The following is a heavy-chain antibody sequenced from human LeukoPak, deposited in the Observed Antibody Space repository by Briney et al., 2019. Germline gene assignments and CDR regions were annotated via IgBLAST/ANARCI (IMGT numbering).Heavy chain of an antibody. J-gene: IGHJ4*02. V-gene: IGHV4-34*01. CDR2: INHSGST. CDR3: ARVENLLPPNY. CDR1: GRSFSGYY. Sequence: SETLSLTCAVYGRSFSGYYWSWIRQPPGKGLEWLGEINHSGSTDYNPSVKSRVTISVDTSKNQFSLKLSSVSAADTAVYYCARVENLLPPNYWGQGTLVTVSS. D-gene: IGHD3-22*01.